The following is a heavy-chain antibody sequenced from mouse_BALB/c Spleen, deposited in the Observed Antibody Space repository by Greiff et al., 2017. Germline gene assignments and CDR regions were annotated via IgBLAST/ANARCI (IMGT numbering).Heavy chain of an antibody. J-gene: IGHJ1*01. CDR3: TRDYGSSYWYFDV. CDR1: GFTFSNYW. V-gene: IGHV6-6*02. D-gene: IGHD1-1*01. CDR2: IRLKSNNYAT. Sequence: EVMLVESGGGLVQPGGSMKLSCVASGFTFSNYWMNWVRQSPEKGLEWVAEIRLKSNNYATHYAESVKGRFTISRDDSKSSVYLQMNNLRAEDTGIYYCTRDYGSSYWYFDVWGAGTTVTVSS.